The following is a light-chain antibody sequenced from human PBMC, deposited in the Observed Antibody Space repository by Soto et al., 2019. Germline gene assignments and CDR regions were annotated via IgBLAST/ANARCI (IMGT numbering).Light chain of an antibody. V-gene: IGKV3-20*01. CDR1: QSVSNNY. CDR3: QQYESSLFT. J-gene: IGKJ2*01. Sequence: EIVLTQSPGTLSLSPGERATLSCRTSQSVSNNYLAWYQQRPGQAPRLLIYGVSNTATGIPDRFSGGGSGTDFTLTISRLEPEDFAMYYCQQYESSLFTFGQGTNWRS. CDR2: GVS.